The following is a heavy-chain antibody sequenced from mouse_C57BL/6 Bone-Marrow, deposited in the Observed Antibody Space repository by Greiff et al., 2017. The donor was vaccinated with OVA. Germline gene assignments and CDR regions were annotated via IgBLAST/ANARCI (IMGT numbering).Heavy chain of an antibody. Sequence: QVTLKESGPGILQSSQTLSLTCSFSGFSLSTSGMGVSWIRQPSGKGLEWLAHIYWDDDKRYNPSLKRRLTISKDTSRNQVFLKITSVDTADTATYDCARRALTGKYFDVWGTGTTVTVSS. J-gene: IGHJ1*03. D-gene: IGHD4-1*01. V-gene: IGHV8-12*01. CDR2: IYWDDDK. CDR1: GFSLSTSGMG. CDR3: ARRALTGKYFDV.